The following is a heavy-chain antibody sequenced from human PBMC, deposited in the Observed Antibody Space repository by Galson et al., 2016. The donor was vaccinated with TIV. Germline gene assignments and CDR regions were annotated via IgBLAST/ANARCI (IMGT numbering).Heavy chain of an antibody. J-gene: IGHJ3*01. CDR1: GASNMSYF. V-gene: IGHV4-59*01. Sequence: LSLTCTVSGASNMSYFWNWIRQAPGKGLEWIGYMDDSGNSNYHPSLKSRVIMSVDTSKRQFSLRLRSVTAADTAVYYCARDDTSIRGTNAFDRWGQGTMVTVSS. D-gene: IGHD3-16*01. CDR2: MDDSGNS. CDR3: ARDDTSIRGTNAFDR.